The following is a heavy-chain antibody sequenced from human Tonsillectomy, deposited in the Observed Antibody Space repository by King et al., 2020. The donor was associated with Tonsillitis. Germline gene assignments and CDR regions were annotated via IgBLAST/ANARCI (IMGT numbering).Heavy chain of an antibody. CDR1: GFTFSSYG. V-gene: IGHV3-30*02. CDR3: AKRPIPPRKNWFDP. D-gene: IGHD2-21*01. J-gene: IGHJ5*02. CDR2: IRYDGSNK. Sequence: VQLVESGGGVVQPGGSLRLSCAASGFTFSSYGMHWVRQAPGKGLEWVAFIRYDGSNKYYADSVKGRFTISRDNSKNTLYLQMNSLRAEDTAVYYCAKRPIPPRKNWFDPWGQGTLVTVSS.